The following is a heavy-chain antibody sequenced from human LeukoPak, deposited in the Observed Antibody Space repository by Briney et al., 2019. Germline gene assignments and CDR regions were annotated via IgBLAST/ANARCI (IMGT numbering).Heavy chain of an antibody. V-gene: IGHV4-34*01. D-gene: IGHD3-9*01. Sequence: PSETLSLTCAVYGGSFSGYYWSWIRQPPGKGLEWIGEINHRGSTNYNPSLKSRVTFSVDTSKNQFSLKLSSVTAAVTAVCYCARGDILTGYNYWGQGTLVTVSS. CDR1: GGSFSGYY. CDR3: ARGDILTGYNY. J-gene: IGHJ4*02. CDR2: INHRGST.